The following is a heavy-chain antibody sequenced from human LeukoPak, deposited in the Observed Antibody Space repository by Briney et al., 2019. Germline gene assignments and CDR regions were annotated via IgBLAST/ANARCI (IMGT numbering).Heavy chain of an antibody. Sequence: GGSLRLSCAASGFTFSDYSMNGFRQAPGKGLEWLSYVSGTNTICYADSVRGRFTISRDNAKNSLYLQMNSLTDEDTAVYYCARDENWAFGYWGQGTLVTVSS. CDR3: ARDENWAFGY. CDR1: GFTFSDYS. V-gene: IGHV3-48*02. D-gene: IGHD7-27*01. CDR2: VSGTNTI. J-gene: IGHJ4*02.